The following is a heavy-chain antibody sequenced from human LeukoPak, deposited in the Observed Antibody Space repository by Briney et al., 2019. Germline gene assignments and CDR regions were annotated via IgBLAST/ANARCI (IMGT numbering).Heavy chain of an antibody. CDR1: GYTFTGYA. V-gene: IGHV1-3*02. D-gene: IGHD6-13*01. J-gene: IGHJ6*03. CDR3: ARGAAAARDYYYMDV. CDR2: SNAGNGNT. Sequence: ASVKVSCKASGYTFTGYAMHWVRQAPGQRLEWMGWSNAGNGNTKYSQEFQGRVTITRDTSASTAYMELSSLRSEDMAVYYCARGAAAARDYYYMDVWGKGTTVTVSS.